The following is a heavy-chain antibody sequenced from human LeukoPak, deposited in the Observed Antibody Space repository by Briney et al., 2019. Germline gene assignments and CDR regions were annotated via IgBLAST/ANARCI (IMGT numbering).Heavy chain of an antibody. CDR2: ISYDGSNK. Sequence: GGSLRLSCAASGFTFSSYGMHWVRQAPGKGLEWVAVISYDGSNKYYADSVKGRFTISRDNSKNTLYLQMNSLRAEDTAVYYCAKDAPGPGDYYYYGMDVWGQGTTVNVSS. D-gene: IGHD3-10*01. J-gene: IGHJ6*02. CDR3: AKDAPGPGDYYYYGMDV. V-gene: IGHV3-30*18. CDR1: GFTFSSYG.